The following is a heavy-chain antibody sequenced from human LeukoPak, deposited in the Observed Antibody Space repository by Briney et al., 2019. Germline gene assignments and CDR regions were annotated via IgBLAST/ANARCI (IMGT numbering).Heavy chain of an antibody. CDR2: IYYSGST. Sequence: AGGSLRLSCAASGFTFSSHSMNWIRQPPGKGLEWVGSIYYSGSTYYNPSLKSRVTISVDTSKNQFSLKLSSVTAADTAVYYCAGTARSSSPLDYWGQGTLVTVSS. J-gene: IGHJ4*02. CDR3: AGTARSSSPLDY. CDR1: GFTFSSHS. D-gene: IGHD6-6*01. V-gene: IGHV4-39*01.